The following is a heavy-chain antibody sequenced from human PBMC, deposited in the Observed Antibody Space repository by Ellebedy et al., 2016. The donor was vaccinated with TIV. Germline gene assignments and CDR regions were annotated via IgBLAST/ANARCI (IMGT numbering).Heavy chain of an antibody. CDR1: GFTFSSNW. V-gene: IGHV3-74*01. J-gene: IGHJ4*02. CDR3: ARDGIVGGTNESYFDS. CDR2: INSEGSRS. Sequence: GESLKISCAASGFTFSSNWMHWVRQAPGKGLVWVSRINSEGSRSTYADSVKGRFTISRDNAKNTLYVQMNSLRAEDTAVYYCARDGIVGGTNESYFDSWGQGTLVTVSS. D-gene: IGHD1-26*01.